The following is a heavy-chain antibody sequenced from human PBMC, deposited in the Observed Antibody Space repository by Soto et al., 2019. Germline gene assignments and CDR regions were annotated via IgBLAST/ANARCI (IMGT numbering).Heavy chain of an antibody. CDR3: AKPNYYYYGMDV. J-gene: IGHJ6*02. CDR2: ISWNSGSI. V-gene: IGHV3-9*01. CDR1: GFTFDDYA. Sequence: GGSLRLSCAASGFTFDDYAMHWVRQAPGKGLEWVSGISWNSGSIGYADSVKGRFTISRDNAKNSLYLQMNSPRAEDTALYYCAKPNYYYYGMDVWGQGTTVTVSS.